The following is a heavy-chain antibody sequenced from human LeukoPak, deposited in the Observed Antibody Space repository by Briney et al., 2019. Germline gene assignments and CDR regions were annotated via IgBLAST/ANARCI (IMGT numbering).Heavy chain of an antibody. Sequence: SETLSLTCAVYGGSFSGYYWSWIRQPPGKGLEWIGEINHSGSTNYNPSLKSRVTISVDTSKNQFSLKLSSVTAADTAVYCCARGPSIVVVPATKYRNWFDPWGQGTLVTVSS. CDR2: INHSGST. CDR3: ARGPSIVVVPATKYRNWFDP. J-gene: IGHJ5*02. CDR1: GGSFSGYY. V-gene: IGHV4-34*01. D-gene: IGHD2-2*01.